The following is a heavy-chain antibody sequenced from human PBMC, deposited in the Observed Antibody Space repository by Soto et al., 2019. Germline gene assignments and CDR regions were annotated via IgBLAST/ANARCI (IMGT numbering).Heavy chain of an antibody. J-gene: IGHJ6*03. CDR3: AKGLELPAPIYSSTYMDV. Sequence: GGSLRLSCAASGFTFSSYAMSWVRQAPGKGLEWVSAISGSGGSTYYADSVKGRFTISRDNSKNTLYLQMNSLRAEDTAVYYCAKGLELPAPIYSSTYMDVWGKGTRVTVS. CDR2: ISGSGGST. V-gene: IGHV3-23*01. D-gene: IGHD2-2*02. CDR1: GFTFSSYA.